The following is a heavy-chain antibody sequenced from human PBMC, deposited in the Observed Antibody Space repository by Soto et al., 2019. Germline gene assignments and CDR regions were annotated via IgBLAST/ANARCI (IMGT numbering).Heavy chain of an antibody. CDR2: IKQDGSEK. V-gene: IGHV3-7*03. CDR3: ARDPYFDGYCSGIN. Sequence: EVQLVESGGGLVQPGGSLRLSCAASGFTFSSYWMSWVRQAPGKGLEWVANIKQDGSEKYYVDSVKGRFTISRDNAKNSLYLQMNSLRAEDTAVYYCARDPYFDGYCSGINWGQGTLVTVSS. J-gene: IGHJ4*02. D-gene: IGHD2-21*02. CDR1: GFTFSSYW.